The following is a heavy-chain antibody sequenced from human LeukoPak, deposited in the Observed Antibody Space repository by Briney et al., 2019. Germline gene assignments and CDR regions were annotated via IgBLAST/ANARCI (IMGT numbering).Heavy chain of an antibody. CDR3: ARGRGGATTAFDH. J-gene: IGHJ4*02. Sequence: GASVKVSCKASGYTFSGYYMHWVRQAPGQGLESMGWINSNSGARNYAPKFQGRVTFSRDNSISTAYMELSSLRSDDTAIYYCARGRGGATTAFDHWGQGTLVTVSS. D-gene: IGHD3-16*01. V-gene: IGHV1-2*02. CDR1: GYTFSGYY. CDR2: INSNSGAR.